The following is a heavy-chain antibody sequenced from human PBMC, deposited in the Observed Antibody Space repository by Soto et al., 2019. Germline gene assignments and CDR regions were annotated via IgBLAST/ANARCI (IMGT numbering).Heavy chain of an antibody. D-gene: IGHD3-22*01. CDR3: ARHGASYYDSSGYYFDY. CDR2: IYYSGST. CDR1: GGSISSYY. V-gene: IGHV4-59*08. Sequence: TSETLSLTCTVSGGSISSYYWSWIRQPPGKGLEWIGYIYYSGSTNYNPSLKSRVTISVDTSKNQFSLKLSSVTAADTAVYYCARHGASYYDSSGYYFDYWGQGTLVTVSS. J-gene: IGHJ4*02.